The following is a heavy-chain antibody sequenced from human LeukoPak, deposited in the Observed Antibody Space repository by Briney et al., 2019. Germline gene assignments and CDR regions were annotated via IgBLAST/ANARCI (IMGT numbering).Heavy chain of an antibody. CDR1: GFTFSSYS. V-gene: IGHV3-48*01. J-gene: IGHJ4*02. CDR2: ISSSSSTI. Sequence: GGSLRLSCAASGFTFSSYSMNWVRQAPGKGLEWVSYISSSSSTIYYADSVKGRFTISRDNAKNSLYLQMNSLRAEDTAVYYCAGSPLYDFWSGYSYFDCWGQGTLVTVSS. CDR3: AGSPLYDFWSGYSYFDC. D-gene: IGHD3-3*01.